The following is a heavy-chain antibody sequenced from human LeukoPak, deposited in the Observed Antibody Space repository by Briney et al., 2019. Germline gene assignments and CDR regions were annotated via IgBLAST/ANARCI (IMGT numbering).Heavy chain of an antibody. J-gene: IGHJ4*02. CDR2: ISYDGSNK. V-gene: IGHV3-30-3*01. CDR3: ASRLVAALV. D-gene: IGHD6-6*01. Sequence: QPGGSLRLSCAASGFTFSSYAMHWVRQAPGKGLEWVAVISYDGSNKYYADSVKGRFTISRDNSKNTLYLQMNSLRAEDTAVYYCASRLVAALVWGQGTLVTVSS. CDR1: GFTFSSYA.